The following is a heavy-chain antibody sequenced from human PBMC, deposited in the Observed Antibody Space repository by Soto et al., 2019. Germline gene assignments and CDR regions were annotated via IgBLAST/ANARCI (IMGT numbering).Heavy chain of an antibody. CDR3: AKDVDGYNFGAFDI. V-gene: IGHV3-23*04. CDR2: ISGSGGST. CDR1: GFTFSSYS. J-gene: IGHJ3*02. Sequence: EVQLVESGGGLVKPGGSLRLSCAASGFTFSSYSMNWVRQAPGKGLEWVSGISGSGGSTYYADSVKGRFTISRDNSKNTLYLQMNRLRAEDTAVYYCAKDVDGYNFGAFDIWGQGTMVTVSS. D-gene: IGHD5-12*01.